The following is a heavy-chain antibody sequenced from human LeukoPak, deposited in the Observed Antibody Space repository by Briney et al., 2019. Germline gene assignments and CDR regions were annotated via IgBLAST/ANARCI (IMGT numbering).Heavy chain of an antibody. CDR3: ARGVGSGWYNWFDP. Sequence: ASVKVSCKASGYTFTGYYMHLVRQAPGQGREWMGWINPNSGGTNYAQKFQGRVTMTRDTAMSTAYMELSRLRSDDTAVYYCARGVGSGWYNWFDPWGQGTLVTVSS. CDR2: INPNSGGT. J-gene: IGHJ5*02. V-gene: IGHV1-2*02. CDR1: GYTFTGYY. D-gene: IGHD6-19*01.